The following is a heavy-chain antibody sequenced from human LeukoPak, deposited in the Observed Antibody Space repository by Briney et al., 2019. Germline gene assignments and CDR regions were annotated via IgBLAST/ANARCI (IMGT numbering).Heavy chain of an antibody. V-gene: IGHV4-30-4*08. D-gene: IGHD1-1*01. CDR3: ARSNWNLFDY. CDR2: IYYSGST. CDR1: GGSISSDNYY. Sequence: PSQTLSLTCTASGGSISSDNYYWSWIRQPPGKGLEWIGYIYYSGSTYYNPSLKSRVTISVDTSKNQFSLKLTSVTAADTAVYYCARSNWNLFDYWGQGTLVTVSS. J-gene: IGHJ4*02.